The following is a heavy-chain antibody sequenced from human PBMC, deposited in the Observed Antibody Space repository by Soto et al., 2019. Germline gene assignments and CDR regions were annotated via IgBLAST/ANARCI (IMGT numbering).Heavy chain of an antibody. Sequence: SETLSLTCTVSGGSISSGGYYWSWIRQHPGKGLEWIGYIYYSGSTYYNPSLKSRVTISVDTSKNQFSLKLSSVTAADTAVYYCARGDFGVVPRLYYFDYWGQGTLVTVSS. CDR2: IYYSGST. D-gene: IGHD3-3*01. J-gene: IGHJ4*02. V-gene: IGHV4-31*03. CDR1: GGSISSGGYY. CDR3: ARGDFGVVPRLYYFDY.